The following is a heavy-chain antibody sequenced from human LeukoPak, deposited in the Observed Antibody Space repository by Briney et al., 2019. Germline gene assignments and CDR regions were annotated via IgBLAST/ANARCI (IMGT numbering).Heavy chain of an antibody. Sequence: GGSLRLSCAASGFIFSGAWMSWVRQAPGKGLEWVANIKEDGSEKHYVDSVNGRFTISRDNAKNSVYLQMNSLRAEDTAVYYCARIMNSSPDYWGQGVLVTVSS. CDR2: IKEDGSEK. J-gene: IGHJ4*02. V-gene: IGHV3-7*01. D-gene: IGHD6-13*01. CDR1: GFIFSGAW. CDR3: ARIMNSSPDY.